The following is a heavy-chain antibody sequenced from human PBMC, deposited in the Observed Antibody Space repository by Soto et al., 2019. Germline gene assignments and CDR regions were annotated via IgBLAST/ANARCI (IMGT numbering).Heavy chain of an antibody. CDR3: ARRGSVSYSDY. CDR1: GFTFSSYA. V-gene: IGHV3-23*01. CDR2: ISGSGGST. Sequence: EVQLLESGGGLVQPGGSLRLSCAASGFTFSSYAMRWVRQAPGKGLEWVSAISGSGGSTYYADSVKGRFTISRDNAKNTPYLQMNSLRAEDTAVYYCARRGSVSYSDYWGQGTLVTVPS. J-gene: IGHJ4*02. D-gene: IGHD6-19*01.